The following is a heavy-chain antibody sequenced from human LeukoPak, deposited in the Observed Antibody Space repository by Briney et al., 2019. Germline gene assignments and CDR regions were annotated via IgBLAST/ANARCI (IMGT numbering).Heavy chain of an antibody. Sequence: SETLSLTCGVSGGSFSGYWSWIRQPPGEGLEGIAEIKHTGNTNYNPSLKSRVTLSIDTSDHQFSLNLRSVTAADTAVYYCVRGGDGGYYFDSWGQGALVTVSS. CDR2: IKHTGNT. J-gene: IGHJ4*02. CDR3: VRGGDGGYYFDS. V-gene: IGHV4-34*01. D-gene: IGHD3-10*01. CDR1: GGSFSGY.